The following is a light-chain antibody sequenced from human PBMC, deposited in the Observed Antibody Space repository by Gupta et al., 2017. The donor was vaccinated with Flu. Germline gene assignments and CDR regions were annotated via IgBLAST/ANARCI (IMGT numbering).Light chain of an antibody. J-gene: IGLJ1*01. CDR2: EVN. V-gene: IGLV2-8*01. CDR3: CSYGINDV. Sequence: QSALPQPPSASGSPGQSVAISCTGTSRDIGGNDYVYWYQQHPGKAPKLMIYEVNKRPSGVPDRFSGSKSGNTASLTVSGRQAEDEADYYCCSYGINDVFGTGTKVTVL. CDR1: SRDIGGNDY.